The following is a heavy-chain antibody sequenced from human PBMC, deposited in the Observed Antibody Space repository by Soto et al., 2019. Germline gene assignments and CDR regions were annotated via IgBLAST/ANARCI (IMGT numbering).Heavy chain of an antibody. Sequence: QVQLQESGPGLVKPSGTLSLTCAVSGGSISSSNWWSWVRQPPGKGLEWIGEIYHSGSTNYTPSLKSRVSISIDKSKNQFSLKLSSVTAADTAVYYCARDPAADVGWFDPWGQGTLVTVSS. CDR2: IYHSGST. V-gene: IGHV4-4*02. D-gene: IGHD2-2*01. CDR1: GGSISSSNW. CDR3: ARDPAADVGWFDP. J-gene: IGHJ5*02.